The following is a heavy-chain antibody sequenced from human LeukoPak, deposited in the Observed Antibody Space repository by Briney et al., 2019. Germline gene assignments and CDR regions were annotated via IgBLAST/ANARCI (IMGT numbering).Heavy chain of an antibody. V-gene: IGHV1-3*03. J-gene: IGHJ6*03. CDR1: GYTFTSYA. CDR2: INAGNGNT. Sequence: GASVKVSCKASGYTFTSYAMHWVRQAPGQRLEWMGWINAGNGNTKYSQEFQGRVTITRDTSASTAYMELSSLRSEDMAVYYCARDGSAAAGTSMPYYYYYMDVWGKGTTVTVSS. D-gene: IGHD6-13*01. CDR3: ARDGSAAAGTSMPYYYYYMDV.